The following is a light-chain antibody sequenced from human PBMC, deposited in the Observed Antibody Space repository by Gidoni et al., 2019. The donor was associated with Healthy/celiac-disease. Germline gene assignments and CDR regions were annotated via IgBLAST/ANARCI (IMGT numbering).Light chain of an antibody. CDR2: DAT. V-gene: IGKV3-11*01. Sequence: PATPSFSPGEITTLSCRTSQSVSSFLGYYQQTPSQAHRLRIYDATIRATGIPAMFGGSWAGTDFTLTISILEPEDFAVYYCQHRSNWPTFGQGTKLEIK. J-gene: IGKJ2*01. CDR1: QSVSSF. CDR3: QHRSNWPT.